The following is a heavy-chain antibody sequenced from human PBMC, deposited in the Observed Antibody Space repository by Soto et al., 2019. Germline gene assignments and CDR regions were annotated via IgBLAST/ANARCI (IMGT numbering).Heavy chain of an antibody. CDR1: GGSISSSSYY. V-gene: IGHV4-39*01. CDR3: ARHNPYYDILTGYYGVSDY. J-gene: IGHJ4*02. D-gene: IGHD3-9*01. CDR2: IYYSGST. Sequence: SETLSLTCTVSGGSISSSSYYWCWIRHPPVKGMEWIGSIYYSGSTYYNPSLKSRVTISVDTSKNQFSLKLSSVTAADTAVYYCARHNPYYDILTGYYGVSDYWGQGTLVTVSS.